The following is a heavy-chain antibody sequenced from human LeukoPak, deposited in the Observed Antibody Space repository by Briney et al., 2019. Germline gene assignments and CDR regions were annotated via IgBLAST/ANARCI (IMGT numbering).Heavy chain of an antibody. CDR3: ARHLGVVPAAIWVPRGWFDP. V-gene: IGHV3-7*01. J-gene: IGHJ5*02. CDR2: IKQDGSEK. CDR1: GFTFSSYW. Sequence: PGGSLRLSCAASGFTFSSYWMSWVRQAPGKGLEWVANIKQDGSEKYYVDSVKGRFTISRDNAKNSLYLQMNSLRAEDTAVYYCARHLGVVPAAIWVPRGWFDPWGQGTLVTVSS. D-gene: IGHD2-2*02.